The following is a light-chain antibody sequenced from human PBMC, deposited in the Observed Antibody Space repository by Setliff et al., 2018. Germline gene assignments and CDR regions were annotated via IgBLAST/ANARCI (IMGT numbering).Light chain of an antibody. V-gene: IGLV2-14*03. CDR3: SSYRSSSTLVV. J-gene: IGLJ2*01. Sequence: QSVLAQPASVSGSPGQSITISCIGTSSDIGDSCNYVSWYQHHPGKAPKLMIFDVTNRPSGVSNRFSGSKSGNTASLTISGLQAEDEALYYCSSYRSSSTLVVFGGGTKVTVL. CDR2: DVT. CDR1: SSDIGDSCNY.